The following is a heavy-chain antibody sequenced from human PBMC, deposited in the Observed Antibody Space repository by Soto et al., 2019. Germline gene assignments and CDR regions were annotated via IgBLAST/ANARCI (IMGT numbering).Heavy chain of an antibody. V-gene: IGHV4-4*07. D-gene: IGHD6-13*01. CDR1: GGSFSSYY. Sequence: PSETLSLTCTVSGGSFSSYYWSWIRQPAGKGLEWIGRIYTSGSTNYNPSLQSRGTMPVDTSKNPFSLQLNSVTPEDTAVYYCARTPLAPGAIQAAGSDPFDYWGQGTLVTVPS. J-gene: IGHJ4*02. CDR2: IYTSGST. CDR3: ARTPLAPGAIQAAGSDPFDY.